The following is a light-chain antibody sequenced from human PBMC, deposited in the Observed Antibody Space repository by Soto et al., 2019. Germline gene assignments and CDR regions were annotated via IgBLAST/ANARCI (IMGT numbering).Light chain of an antibody. CDR3: QQYHDSPMNT. CDR2: GAS. CDR1: QSVRSTF. V-gene: IGKV3-20*01. Sequence: VLPQSPDTLSLSPGDRVTLSCRASQSVRSTFLAWYQQNPGQAPRLLIYGASNRATGIPDRFSGSASGTDFTLTISRLEPDDSAVYYCQQYHDSPMNTFGQGTKLEIK. J-gene: IGKJ2*01.